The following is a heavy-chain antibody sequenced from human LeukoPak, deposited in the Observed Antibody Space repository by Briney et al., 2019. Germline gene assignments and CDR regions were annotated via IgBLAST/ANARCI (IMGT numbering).Heavy chain of an antibody. D-gene: IGHD6-19*01. CDR2: ISSSGSYI. CDR3: ARVRGSGWPNDY. Sequence: PGGSLRLSCGASGFTFSRYSMNWVRQAPGKGLEWVSSISSSGSYIYYADSVKGRFTISRDNAKNSLYLQMNSLRAEDTAVYYCARVRGSGWPNDYWGQGTLVTVSS. V-gene: IGHV3-21*01. CDR1: GFTFSRYS. J-gene: IGHJ4*02.